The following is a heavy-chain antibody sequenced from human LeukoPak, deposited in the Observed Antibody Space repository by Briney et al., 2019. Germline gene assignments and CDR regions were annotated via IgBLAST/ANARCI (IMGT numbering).Heavy chain of an antibody. J-gene: IGHJ4*02. V-gene: IGHV4-39*01. CDR2: IYYSGST. D-gene: IGHD6-19*01. Sequence: SETLSLTCTVSGGSISSSRYYWGWIRQPPGKGLEWIGCIYYSGSTYYNPSLKSRVTISVDTSKNQFSLKLSSVTAADTAVYYCARHSGYSSGWYSRMANFDYWREVTLLTVSS. CDR3: ARHSGYSSGWYSRMANFDY. CDR1: GGSISSSRYY.